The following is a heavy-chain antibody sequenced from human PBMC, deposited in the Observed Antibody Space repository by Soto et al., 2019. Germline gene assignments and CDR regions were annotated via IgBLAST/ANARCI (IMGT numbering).Heavy chain of an antibody. Sequence: QITLKESGPTLVKPTQTLTLTCTFSGFSLSTSGVGVGWIRQPPGKALEWLALIYWDDDKRYSPTLKSRLTITKDTSKNQVVLTMTNMDPVDTATYYCAHRPSYCSGGSCYSGFDYWGQGTLVTVSS. J-gene: IGHJ4*02. CDR1: GFSLSTSGVG. CDR3: AHRPSYCSGGSCYSGFDY. D-gene: IGHD2-15*01. CDR2: IYWDDDK. V-gene: IGHV2-5*02.